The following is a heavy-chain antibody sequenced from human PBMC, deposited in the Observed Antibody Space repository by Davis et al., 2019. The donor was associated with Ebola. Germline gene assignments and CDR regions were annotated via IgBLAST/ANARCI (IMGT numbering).Heavy chain of an antibody. CDR3: AKDCVGARGYFDY. V-gene: IGHV3-23*01. J-gene: IGHJ4*02. D-gene: IGHD1-26*01. Sequence: GESLKISCAASGFTFSSYWMSWVRQAPGKGLEWVSAISGSGGSTYYADSVKGRFTISRDNSKNTLYLQMNSLRAEDTAVYYCAKDCVGARGYFDYWGQGTLVTVSS. CDR2: ISGSGGST. CDR1: GFTFSSYW.